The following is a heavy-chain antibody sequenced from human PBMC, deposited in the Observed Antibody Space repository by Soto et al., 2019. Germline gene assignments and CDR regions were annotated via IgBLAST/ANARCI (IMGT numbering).Heavy chain of an antibody. CDR2: IYTDGPA. D-gene: IGHD4-17*01. CDR3: AKGGYGDGDYMHHVMDV. V-gene: IGHV4-4*07. CDR1: GNSMLNYY. Sequence: QVHLQESGPGLVKPSGTLSLICIVSGNSMLNYYLRWVRQPAGKGLEWISRIYTDGPAIYNPALTSRVTMSLDMTKDPFSLNVNSVTAEDAAVDYGAKGGYGDGDYMHHVMDVWGQGATVIVS. J-gene: IGHJ6*02.